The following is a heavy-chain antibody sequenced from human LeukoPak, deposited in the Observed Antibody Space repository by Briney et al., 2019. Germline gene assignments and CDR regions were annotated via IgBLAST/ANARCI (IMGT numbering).Heavy chain of an antibody. V-gene: IGHV1-2*02. J-gene: IGHJ5*02. CDR2: INPKIGGT. CDR1: GYTFTDYY. Sequence: GASVKVSCKASGYTFTDYYMHWVRQAPGQGLEWMGWINPKIGGTKDAQKFQGRVTRTRDTSISPAYLELSRLRSDDTAVYYCARDPTYYYDTTGYYGGNWLAPWGEGTLVTVSS. D-gene: IGHD3-22*01. CDR3: ARDPTYYYDTTGYYGGNWLAP.